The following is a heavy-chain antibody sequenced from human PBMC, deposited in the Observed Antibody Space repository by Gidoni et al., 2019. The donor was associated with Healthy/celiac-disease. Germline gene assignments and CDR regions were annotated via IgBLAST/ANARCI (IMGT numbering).Heavy chain of an antibody. CDR2: ISYDGSNK. CDR3: AKNIAPHYYDSSGMDV. V-gene: IGHV3-30*18. Sequence: AASGFTFRRYGMHWVRQAPGKGLEWVAVISYDGSNKYYEESVKGRFTISRDNSKNTLYRQMNSLRAEDTAVYYCAKNIAPHYYDSSGMDVWGQGTTVTVSS. J-gene: IGHJ6*02. CDR1: GFTFRRYG. D-gene: IGHD3-22*01.